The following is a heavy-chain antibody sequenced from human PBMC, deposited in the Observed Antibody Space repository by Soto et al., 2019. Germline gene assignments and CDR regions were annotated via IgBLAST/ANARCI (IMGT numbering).Heavy chain of an antibody. Sequence: QVQLQESGPGLVKPSETLSLTCTVSGGSISSYYWSWIRQPPGKGLEWIGYIYYSGSTNYNPSLKGRVTISVDTSKNQFSLKLSSVTAADTAVYYCAREVLDYYDSSGYYPDWGQGTLVTVSS. CDR2: IYYSGST. CDR3: AREVLDYYDSSGYYPD. J-gene: IGHJ4*02. D-gene: IGHD3-22*01. V-gene: IGHV4-59*01. CDR1: GGSISSYY.